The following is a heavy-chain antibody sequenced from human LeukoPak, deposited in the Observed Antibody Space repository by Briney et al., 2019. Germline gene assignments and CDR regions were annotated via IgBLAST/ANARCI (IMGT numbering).Heavy chain of an antibody. Sequence: GGSLRLSCAASGFTFSSYGMSWVRQTPEKGLEWVSAISGSGGTTSYADSVKGRFTISRDNSKSMLYMQMNSLRAEDTAVYYCAKDMGEPAYCGGDCYSRFFQYWGQGTLVTVSS. J-gene: IGHJ1*01. CDR3: AKDMGEPAYCGGDCYSRFFQY. CDR2: ISGSGGTT. CDR1: GFTFSSYG. V-gene: IGHV3-23*01. D-gene: IGHD2-21*02.